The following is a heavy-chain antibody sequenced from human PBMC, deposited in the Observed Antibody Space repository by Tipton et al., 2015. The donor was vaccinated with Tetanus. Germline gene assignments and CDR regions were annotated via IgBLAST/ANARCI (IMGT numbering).Heavy chain of an antibody. V-gene: IGHV6-1*01. CDR1: GDSVSNSRAA. CDR3: AKAPRPYTHSRDGPHY. D-gene: IGHD2-2*02. J-gene: IGHJ4*02. CDR2: TQYRSKWYV. Sequence: GLVKPSQTLSLTCDISGDSVSNSRAAWNWIRQSPSRGLEWLGRTQYRSKWYVDYALSVKSRITINQDTSKNQLSLQLNSATPEDTAVYYCAKAPRPYTHSRDGPHYWGQGTLVTVSS.